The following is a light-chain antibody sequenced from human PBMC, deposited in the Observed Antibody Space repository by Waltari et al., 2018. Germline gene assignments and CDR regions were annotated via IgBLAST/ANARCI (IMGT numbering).Light chain of an antibody. CDR2: AAS. CDR1: QSISKY. Sequence: VLTQSPGTLSLSPGETATLSCRASQSISKYLVWYQQRPGHAPRLLIYAASTRATGVPDRFSGSGYGTDVALTISILEPEDFTVYNRQNRERLPATFGQGTKVEIK. CDR3: QNRERLPAT. J-gene: IGKJ1*01. V-gene: IGKV3-20*01.